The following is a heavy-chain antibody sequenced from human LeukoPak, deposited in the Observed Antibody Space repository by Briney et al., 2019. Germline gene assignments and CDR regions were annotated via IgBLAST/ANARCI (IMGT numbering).Heavy chain of an antibody. CDR3: ARDGGYYNYFDC. CDR1: GGSISSGGCY. V-gene: IGHV4-31*03. D-gene: IGHD3-22*01. Sequence: PSETLSLTCTVSGGSISSGGCYWSWLRQHPGQGLEWNGYIYYSGSTYYNPSLKSRVTVAVDTTKNQFSLKLSSVTAADTAVYYCARDGGYYNYFDCWGQGTLVTVSS. J-gene: IGHJ4*02. CDR2: IYYSGST.